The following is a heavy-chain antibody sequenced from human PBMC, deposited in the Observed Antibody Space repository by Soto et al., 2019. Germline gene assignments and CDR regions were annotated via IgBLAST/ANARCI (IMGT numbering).Heavy chain of an antibody. J-gene: IGHJ6*02. CDR1: GGSISSGGYY. V-gene: IGHV4-31*03. D-gene: IGHD6-13*01. Sequence: SETLSLTCTVSGGSISSGGYYWSWIRQHPGKGLEWIGYIYYSGSTYYNPSLKSRVTISVDTSKNQFSLKLSSVTAADTAVYYCASREIAAAVKTYYYGMAVWGQGTRVTVSS. CDR2: IYYSGST. CDR3: ASREIAAAVKTYYYGMAV.